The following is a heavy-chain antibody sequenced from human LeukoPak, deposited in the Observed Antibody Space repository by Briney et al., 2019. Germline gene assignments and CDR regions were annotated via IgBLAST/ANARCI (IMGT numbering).Heavy chain of an antibody. CDR1: GYTFTSYG. Sequence: ASVKVSCKASGYTFTSYGISWVRQAPGQGLEWMGWISAYNGNTNYAQNLQGRVTMTTDTSTSTAYMELRSLRSDDTAVYYCAREGYYDSSGYPPDYWGQGTLVTVSS. CDR3: AREGYYDSSGYPPDY. V-gene: IGHV1-18*01. CDR2: ISAYNGNT. D-gene: IGHD3-22*01. J-gene: IGHJ4*02.